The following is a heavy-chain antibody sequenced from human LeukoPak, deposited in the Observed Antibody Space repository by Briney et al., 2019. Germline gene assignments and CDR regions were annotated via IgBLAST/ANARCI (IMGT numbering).Heavy chain of an antibody. D-gene: IGHD4-17*01. CDR3: ARDSADYGDYDY. Sequence: GASVKVSCKASGYTFTDYYMHWVRQAPGQGLEWMGWINPNSGGTNSAQKFQGRVTMTRDTSTSTVYMELSSLRSEDTAAYYCARDSADYGDYDYWGQGTLVTVSS. J-gene: IGHJ4*02. V-gene: IGHV1-2*02. CDR1: GYTFTDYY. CDR2: INPNSGGT.